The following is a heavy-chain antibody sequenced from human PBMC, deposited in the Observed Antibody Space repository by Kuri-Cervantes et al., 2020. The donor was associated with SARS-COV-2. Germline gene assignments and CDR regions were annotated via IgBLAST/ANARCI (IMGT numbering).Heavy chain of an antibody. V-gene: IGHV4-34*01. Sequence: SQTLSPTCAFYGVSFCGYYWNWIRQSPGKGVEWIGEVNHRGSTNYNPYLKNRVTISVDTSSKEFSLHLSSVTAADTAVYYCARAYGFLRYIYYMDVWGRGTTVTVSS. CDR2: VNHRGST. CDR3: ARAYGFLRYIYYMDV. J-gene: IGHJ6*03. CDR1: GVSFCGYY. D-gene: IGHD4-17*01.